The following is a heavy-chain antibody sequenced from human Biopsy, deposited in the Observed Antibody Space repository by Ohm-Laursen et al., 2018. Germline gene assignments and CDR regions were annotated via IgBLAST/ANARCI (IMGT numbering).Heavy chain of an antibody. CDR3: AKDDYGRVSSGYYFDY. CDR1: GFTFQNAW. CDR2: ISSTSNHI. V-gene: IGHV3-21*01. Sequence: SLRLSCAASGFTFQNAWMSWVRQAPGKGLEWVASISSTSNHIHYVDSVWGRFTISRDNAENSLYLEMNSLRVEDTAVYYCAKDDYGRVSSGYYFDYWGQGTMVSVSS. J-gene: IGHJ4*02. D-gene: IGHD3-10*02.